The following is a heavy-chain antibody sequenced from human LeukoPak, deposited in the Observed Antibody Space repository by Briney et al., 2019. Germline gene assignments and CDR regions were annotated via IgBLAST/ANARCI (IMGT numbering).Heavy chain of an antibody. J-gene: IGHJ6*04. V-gene: IGHV1-18*01. Sequence: ASVKVSCKASGYTFTSYGISWVRQAPGQGLEWLGWISTYNGYANYAQKLQGRVTMTTETSTSTAYMELRSLRSDDTAVYYCARNSSDWYGYMDVWGKGTTVTVSS. CDR3: ARNSSDWYGYMDV. CDR2: ISTYNGYA. D-gene: IGHD6-19*01. CDR1: GYTFTSYG.